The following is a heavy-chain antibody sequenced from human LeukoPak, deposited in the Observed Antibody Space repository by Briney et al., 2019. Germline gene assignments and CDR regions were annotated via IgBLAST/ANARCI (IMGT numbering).Heavy chain of an antibody. D-gene: IGHD2-15*01. V-gene: IGHV3-23*01. Sequence: GGSLRLSCAASGFTFSSYAMSWVRQAPGKGLEWVSAISGSGGSTYYADSVKGRFTISRDNARNSLYLQMNSLRAEDTAVYYCARDSQAYCSGGRCSMFDYWGQGNLVTVSS. CDR3: ARDSQAYCSGGRCSMFDY. CDR2: ISGSGGST. J-gene: IGHJ4*02. CDR1: GFTFSSYA.